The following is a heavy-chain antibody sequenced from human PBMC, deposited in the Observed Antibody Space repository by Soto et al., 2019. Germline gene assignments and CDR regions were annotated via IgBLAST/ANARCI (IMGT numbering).Heavy chain of an antibody. V-gene: IGHV3-23*01. J-gene: IGHJ6*02. Sequence: PGGSLRLSCAASGFTFSSYAMSWVRQGPGNGLEWVSAISGSSGSTYYADSVKGRFTISRGNSKNTLYLKMNSLRAEDTAVYYCARWGITTADYYYYGMDVWGQGTTVTVSS. CDR3: ARWGITTADYYYYGMDV. CDR2: ISGSSGST. D-gene: IGHD1-1*01. CDR1: GFTFSSYA.